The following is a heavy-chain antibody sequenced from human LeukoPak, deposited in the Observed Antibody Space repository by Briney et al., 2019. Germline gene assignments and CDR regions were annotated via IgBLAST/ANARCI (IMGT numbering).Heavy chain of an antibody. CDR1: GGTFSSYA. J-gene: IGHJ4*02. V-gene: IGHV1-69*01. D-gene: IGHD1-26*01. Sequence: SVKVSCKASGGTFSSYAISWVRQAPGQGLEWMGGIILIFGTANYAQKFQGRVTITADESTSTAYMELSSLRSDDTAVYYCARDRKTLVGAISAVDYWGQGTLVTVSS. CDR3: ARDRKTLVGAISAVDY. CDR2: IILIFGTA.